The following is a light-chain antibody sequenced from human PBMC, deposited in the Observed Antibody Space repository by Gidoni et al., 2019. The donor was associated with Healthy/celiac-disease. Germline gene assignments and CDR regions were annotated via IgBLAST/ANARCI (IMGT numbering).Light chain of an antibody. CDR3: SSYTSSSIRV. CDR1: RRDVGGYNY. Sequence: QSALTQPASVDGSPGQSITISCTGPRRDVGGYNYVSWYQQHPGKAHELMMYEVSNRPSGVSNRFSGSKSGNTASLTISGLQAEDEADYYCSSYTSSSIRVFGGGTKLTVL. V-gene: IGLV2-14*01. J-gene: IGLJ3*02. CDR2: EVS.